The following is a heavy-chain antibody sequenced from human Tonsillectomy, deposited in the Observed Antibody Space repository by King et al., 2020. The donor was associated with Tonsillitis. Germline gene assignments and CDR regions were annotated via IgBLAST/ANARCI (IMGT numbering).Heavy chain of an antibody. Sequence: VQLVESGAEVKKPGESLKISCKGSGYSFTSYWIVWVRQMPGKGLEWMGIIYPGDSDTRYSPAFQGEVTLSADKAISTAYLQLSSLKASDNTMYYCARRLEGYVLRFLAWLENWFDPWGQGTLVTVSS. CDR3: ARRLEGYVLRFLAWLENWFDP. CDR1: GYSFTSYW. V-gene: IGHV5-51*03. J-gene: IGHJ5*02. D-gene: IGHD3-3*01. CDR2: IYPGDSDT.